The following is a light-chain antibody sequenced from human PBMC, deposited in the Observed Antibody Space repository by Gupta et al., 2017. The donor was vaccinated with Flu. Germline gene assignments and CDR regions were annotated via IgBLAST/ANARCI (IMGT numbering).Light chain of an antibody. V-gene: IGKV1-39*01. CDR1: QTVNNN. CDR2: SAS. Sequence: VGDSVTLTCRAGQTVNNNLNWYRQRPGKAPELRIYSASVLNWEVPSRFSGSGSGTDFALVISGLRPEDSATYYCQQSYTNLSFGGGTKVEIK. CDR3: QQSYTNLS. J-gene: IGKJ4*01.